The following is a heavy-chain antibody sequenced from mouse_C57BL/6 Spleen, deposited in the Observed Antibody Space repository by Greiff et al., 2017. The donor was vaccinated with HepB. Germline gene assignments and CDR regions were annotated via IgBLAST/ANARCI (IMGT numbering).Heavy chain of an antibody. Sequence: EVQLQQSGAELVRPGASVKLSCTASGFNIKDDYMHWVKQRPEQGLEWIGWIEPENGDTEYASKFQGKATITADTSSNTAYLQLSSLTSEDTAVYYCTTSAYDYAGSFAYWGQGTLVTVSA. D-gene: IGHD2-4*01. J-gene: IGHJ3*01. CDR3: TTSAYDYAGSFAY. V-gene: IGHV14-4*01. CDR2: IEPENGDT. CDR1: GFNIKDDY.